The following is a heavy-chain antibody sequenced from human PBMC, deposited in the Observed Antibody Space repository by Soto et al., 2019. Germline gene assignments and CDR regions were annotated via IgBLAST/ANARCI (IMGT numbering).Heavy chain of an antibody. V-gene: IGHV1-18*01. CDR2: ISPYNGKT. Sequence: ASVKVSCKASGYTFATYGFSWVRQAPGQGLEWMGWISPYNGKTNYAQNLQGRVSMTTDTSTTTAYMELSSLRSEDTAVYYCARGGLTYGSGTYGMDVWGQGTTVTVSS. J-gene: IGHJ6*02. CDR3: ARGGLTYGSGTYGMDV. CDR1: GYTFATYG. D-gene: IGHD3-10*01.